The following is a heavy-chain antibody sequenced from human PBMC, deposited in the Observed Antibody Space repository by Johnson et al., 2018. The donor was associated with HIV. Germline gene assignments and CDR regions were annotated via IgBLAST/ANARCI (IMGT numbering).Heavy chain of an antibody. D-gene: IGHD5-18*01. CDR3: ARDLDTAMVTCAFDI. V-gene: IGHV3-23*04. Sequence: VESGGGLVKPGGSLRLSCAASGFTFSNAWMSWVRQAPGKGLEWVSAISGSGGSTYYADSVKGRFTISRDNSKNTLHLQMNSLRAEDTAVYYCARDLDTAMVTCAFDIWGRGTMVTVSS. J-gene: IGHJ3*02. CDR1: GFTFSNAW. CDR2: ISGSGGST.